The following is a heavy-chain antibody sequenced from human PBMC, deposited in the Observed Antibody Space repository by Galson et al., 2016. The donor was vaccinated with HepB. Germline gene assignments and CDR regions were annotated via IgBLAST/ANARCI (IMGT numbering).Heavy chain of an antibody. J-gene: IGHJ6*02. V-gene: IGHV3-7*03. CDR3: ARLYGWYSSSSWGYYYGLDV. CDR2: IKQDGSEK. CDR1: GFTLISNW. D-gene: IGHD6-13*01. Sequence: SLRLSCAASGFTLISNWMTWVRQAPGKGLEWVANIKQDGSEKYYVDSVKGRFTICRDNAKNSLFLQMNSLRVEDTAVYYCARLYGWYSSSSWGYYYGLDVWGQGTTVTVSS.